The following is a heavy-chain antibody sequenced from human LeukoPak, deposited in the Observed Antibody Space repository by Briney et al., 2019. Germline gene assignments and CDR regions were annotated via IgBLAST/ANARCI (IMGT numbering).Heavy chain of an antibody. Sequence: SVKVSCKASGGTFSSYAISWVRQAPGQGLEWMGRIIPIFGTANYAQKFQGRVTITADESTSTAYMELSSLRSEDTAVYYCARSIVVPAAIPGANYYMDVWGKGTTVTVSS. V-gene: IGHV1-69*15. CDR1: GGTFSSYA. D-gene: IGHD2-2*02. CDR2: IIPIFGTA. J-gene: IGHJ6*03. CDR3: ARSIVVPAAIPGANYYMDV.